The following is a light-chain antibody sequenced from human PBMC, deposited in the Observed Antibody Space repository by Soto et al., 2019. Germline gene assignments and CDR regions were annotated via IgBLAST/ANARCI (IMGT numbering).Light chain of an antibody. CDR2: AAS. CDR1: QNVRNY. Sequence: DIQMTQSPSSLSASVGDRVTITCRASQNVRNYLNWYQKKSGEAPNLLIFAASTLQSGVPSRFSGSGAETEFTLTISSLQPEDFATSYCQESYPRAFGQGTVVEI. V-gene: IGKV1-39*01. CDR3: QESYPRA. J-gene: IGKJ1*01.